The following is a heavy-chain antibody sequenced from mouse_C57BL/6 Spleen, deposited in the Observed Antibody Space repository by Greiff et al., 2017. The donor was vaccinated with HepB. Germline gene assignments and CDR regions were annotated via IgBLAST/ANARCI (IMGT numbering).Heavy chain of an antibody. D-gene: IGHD2-2*01. CDR3: ARDYGYDDPFDY. V-gene: IGHV1-22*01. CDR2: INPNNGGT. Sequence: VQLQQSGPELVKPGASVKMSCKASGYTFTDYNMHWVKQSHGKSLEWIGYINPNNGGTSYNQKFKGKATLTVNKSSSTAYMELRSLTSEDSAVYYCARDYGYDDPFDYWGQGTTLTVSS. J-gene: IGHJ2*01. CDR1: GYTFTDYN.